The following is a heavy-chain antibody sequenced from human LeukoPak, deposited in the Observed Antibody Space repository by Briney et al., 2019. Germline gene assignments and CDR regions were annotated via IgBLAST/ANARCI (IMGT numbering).Heavy chain of an antibody. Sequence: SETLSLTCTVSGGSISSYYWSWIRQPPGKGLEWIGYIYYSGSTNYNPSLKSRVTISVDPSKNQFSLKLSSVTAADTAVHYCARSNGGTMVRGVRQPRNWFDPWGQGTLVTVSS. CDR2: IYYSGST. CDR1: GGSISSYY. D-gene: IGHD3-10*01. J-gene: IGHJ5*02. CDR3: ARSNGGTMVRGVRQPRNWFDP. V-gene: IGHV4-59*01.